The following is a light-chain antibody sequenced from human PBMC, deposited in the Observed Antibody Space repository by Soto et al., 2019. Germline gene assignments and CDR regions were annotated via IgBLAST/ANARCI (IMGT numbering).Light chain of an antibody. J-gene: IGLJ2*01. CDR3: SPFSGNPLV. CDR1: SSDFGRNY. CDR2: DVS. V-gene: IGLV2-14*03. Sequence: QSALTQPASVSGSPGQSITISCTGASSDFGRNYVSWYQQQHPGKAPKLIIYDVSNRPSGVSNRFSGSKFDNTASLTISGLQPKDESDYYCSPFSGNPLVFGGGTKLTVL.